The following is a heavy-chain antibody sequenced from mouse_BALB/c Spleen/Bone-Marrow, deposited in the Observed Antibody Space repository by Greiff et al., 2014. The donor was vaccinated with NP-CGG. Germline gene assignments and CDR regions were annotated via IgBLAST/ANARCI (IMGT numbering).Heavy chain of an antibody. Sequence: VQLQQSGPGLVAPSQSLSITCTVSGFSLTNYGVHWVRQPPGKGLEWLGVMWADVSTNYNSALMSRLSISKDNSRSQVFFKMNSLQTDDTAMYYCARITTATGAMDYWGQGTSVTVSS. CDR2: MWADVST. CDR3: ARITTATGAMDY. D-gene: IGHD1-2*01. J-gene: IGHJ4*01. V-gene: IGHV2-9*02. CDR1: GFSLTNYG.